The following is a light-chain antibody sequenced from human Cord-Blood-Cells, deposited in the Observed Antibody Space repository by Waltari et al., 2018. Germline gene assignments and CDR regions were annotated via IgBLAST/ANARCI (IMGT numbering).Light chain of an antibody. Sequence: SSELTQDPAVSVALGQTVRITCQGDSLRSYYASWYQQKPGQAPVLVIYGKNNRPAGIPDRFSCPSSGNTASLTLTGAQAEDEAEYYCNSRDSSGNHWVFGGGTKLTVL. CDR1: SLRSYY. J-gene: IGLJ3*02. CDR3: NSRDSSGNHWV. CDR2: GKN. V-gene: IGLV3-19*01.